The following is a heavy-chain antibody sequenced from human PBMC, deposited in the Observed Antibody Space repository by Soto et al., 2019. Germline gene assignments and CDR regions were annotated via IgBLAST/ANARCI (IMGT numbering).Heavy chain of an antibody. CDR3: ASARFDS. CDR2: INHRGNT. Sequence: KPSETLSLTCAVYGGSFSATWWTWIRQPPGKGLEWIGEINHRGNTNYSPSLKNRVTVSVDTSTNQFSLKLTSVTAADTATYYCASARFDSWGRGILVTVSS. V-gene: IGHV4-34*01. CDR1: GGSFSATW. J-gene: IGHJ4*02.